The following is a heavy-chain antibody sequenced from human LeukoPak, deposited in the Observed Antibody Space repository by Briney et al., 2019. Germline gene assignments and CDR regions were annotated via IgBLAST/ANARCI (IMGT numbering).Heavy chain of an antibody. Sequence: GGSLRLSCAASGFTFSNAWMSWVRQAPGKGLEWVGRIKSKTDGGTTDYAAPVKGRFTISRDDSKNTLYLQMNSLKTEDTAVYYCTTTTQPGVLRYFDKRDYWGQGTLVTVSS. CDR1: GFTFSNAW. D-gene: IGHD3-9*01. CDR2: IKSKTDGGTT. CDR3: TTTTQPGVLRYFDKRDY. V-gene: IGHV3-15*01. J-gene: IGHJ4*02.